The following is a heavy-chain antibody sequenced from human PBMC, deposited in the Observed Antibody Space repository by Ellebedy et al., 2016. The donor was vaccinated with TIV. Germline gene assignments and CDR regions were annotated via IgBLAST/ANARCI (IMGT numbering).Heavy chain of an antibody. CDR3: ARDPGRGSGSYYGIFDY. D-gene: IGHD3-10*01. Sequence: PGGSLRLSCAISGFTFSNFVMHWVRQAPGKGLEWVALVSSDGTNKFYADSVKGRFTVSRDNSKNTLYLQMNSLRADDAAVYYCARDPGRGSGSYYGIFDYWGQGTLVTVSS. J-gene: IGHJ4*02. CDR2: VSSDGTNK. V-gene: IGHV3-30*04. CDR1: GFTFSNFV.